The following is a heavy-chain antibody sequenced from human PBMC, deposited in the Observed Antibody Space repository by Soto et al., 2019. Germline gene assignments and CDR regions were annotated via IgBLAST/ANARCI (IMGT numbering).Heavy chain of an antibody. J-gene: IGHJ6*02. V-gene: IGHV4-39*01. Sequence: SETLSLTCTVSGGSISSSSYYWCWIRQPPGKGLEWIGSIYYSGSTYYNPSLKSRVTISVDTSKNQFSLKLSSVTAADTAVYYCASQYGSGSYYYGMDVWGQGTTVTVSS. CDR3: ASQYGSGSYYYGMDV. D-gene: IGHD3-10*01. CDR2: IYYSGST. CDR1: GGSISSSSYY.